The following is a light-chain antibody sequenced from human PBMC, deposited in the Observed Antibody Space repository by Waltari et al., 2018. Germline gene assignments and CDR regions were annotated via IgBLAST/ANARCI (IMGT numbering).Light chain of an antibody. V-gene: IGLV2-18*02. Sequence: QSALTQPPSVSGSPGQSVTISCTGTSSDVGTYNRVSWYQQPPGTAPKLMIYAGSDRPSGVPDRFSGSKSGNPASLTISGLLAEDEADYYCSSYAGGGTLVFGGGTKLTVL. J-gene: IGLJ2*01. CDR3: SSYAGGGTLV. CDR1: SSDVGTYNR. CDR2: AGS.